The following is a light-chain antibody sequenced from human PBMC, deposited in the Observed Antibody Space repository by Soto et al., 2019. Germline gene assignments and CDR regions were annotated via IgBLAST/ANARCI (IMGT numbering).Light chain of an antibody. Sequence: EIVMTQSPATLSVSPGERATLSCRASQSVSSNLAWYQQKPGQAPRLLIYGASTRATGIPARFSGSGSGTEFTLTISSLQSEDFAVYYCKKYNNWSPYTFGQGTKLEIK. CDR2: GAS. CDR3: KKYNNWSPYT. CDR1: QSVSSN. J-gene: IGKJ2*01. V-gene: IGKV3-15*01.